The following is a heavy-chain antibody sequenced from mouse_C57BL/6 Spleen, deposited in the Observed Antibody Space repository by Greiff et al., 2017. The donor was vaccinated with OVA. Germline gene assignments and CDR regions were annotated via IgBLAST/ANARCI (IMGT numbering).Heavy chain of an antibody. CDR1: GYSFTSYY. J-gene: IGHJ4*01. Sequence: VQLQQSGPELVKPGASVKISCKASGYSFTSYYIHWVKQRPGQGLEWIGWIYPGSGNTKYNEKFKGKATLTADTSSSTAYMQLSSLTSEDSAVYYCARNDPYAMDYWGQGTSVTVSS. CDR2: IYPGSGNT. D-gene: IGHD2-3*01. V-gene: IGHV1-66*01. CDR3: ARNDPYAMDY.